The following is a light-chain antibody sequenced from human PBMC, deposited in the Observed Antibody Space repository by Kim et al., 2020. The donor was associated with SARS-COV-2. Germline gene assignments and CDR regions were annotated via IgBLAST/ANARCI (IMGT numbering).Light chain of an antibody. CDR2: DGD. V-gene: IGLV6-57*03. J-gene: IGLJ2*01. Sequence: GKAVPIPCTRSSGPIASNYVQWYQQRPNSVPATVIYDGDQRPSGVPDRFSGSIDSSSNSASLTISGLSADDEADYYCQSYDNTNVIFGGGTQLTVL. CDR1: SGPIASNY. CDR3: QSYDNTNVI.